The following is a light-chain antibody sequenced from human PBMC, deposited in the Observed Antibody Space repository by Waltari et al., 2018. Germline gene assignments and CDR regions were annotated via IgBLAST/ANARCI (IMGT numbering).Light chain of an antibody. J-gene: IGKJ2*03. CDR2: AAS. Sequence: DLQMTQSPSSLSASVGDRVTIPCRASKNIRSYLSWYQQKPGIAPKLVIYAASTLQSGVPSRFSGSGSGKNFTLTITSLQAEDFATYFCQASYTTPYSFGQGTKVEIK. V-gene: IGKV1-39*01. CDR3: QASYTTPYS. CDR1: KNIRSY.